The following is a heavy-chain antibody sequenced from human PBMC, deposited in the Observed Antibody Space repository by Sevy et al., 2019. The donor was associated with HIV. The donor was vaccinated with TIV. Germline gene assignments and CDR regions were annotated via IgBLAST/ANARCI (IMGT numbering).Heavy chain of an antibody. CDR3: ATAYCIGASCYSGNFDH. Sequence: GGSLRLSCAASGFSFNNAWMRWVRQAPGKGLEWVGRIKSQTDGGTTDYAAPPQGRFSISRDDSKNTLFLQMNSLKTEDTAVYFCATAYCIGASCYSGNFDHWGQGTLVTVSS. D-gene: IGHD2-15*01. V-gene: IGHV3-15*01. CDR2: IKSQTDGGTT. CDR1: GFSFNNAW. J-gene: IGHJ4*02.